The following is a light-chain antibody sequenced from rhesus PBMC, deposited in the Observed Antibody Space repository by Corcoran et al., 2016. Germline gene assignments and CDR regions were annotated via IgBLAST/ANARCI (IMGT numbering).Light chain of an antibody. Sequence: DIQMTQSPSSLSASVGDRVTITCRASQGITNDLAWYQQKPGETPKLLIYEASSLQSGIPSRFRGSGSGTDFTLPISSLQPEDFATYYCQHYYSTPFTFGPGTKLDIK. CDR2: EAS. CDR1: QGITND. CDR3: QHYYSTPFT. V-gene: IGKV1-21*01. J-gene: IGKJ3*01.